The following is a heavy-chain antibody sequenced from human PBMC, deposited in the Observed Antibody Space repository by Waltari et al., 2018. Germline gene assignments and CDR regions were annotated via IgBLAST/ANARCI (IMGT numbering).Heavy chain of an antibody. J-gene: IGHJ4*02. CDR1: GFTFSSYS. CDR3: AGGLEWLEYYFDY. D-gene: IGHD3-3*01. V-gene: IGHV3-48*04. CDR2: ISSSSSTI. Sequence: EVQLVESGGGLVQPGGSLRLSCAASGFTFSSYSMNWVRQAPGKGLEWVSYISSSSSTIYYADSVKGRFTISRDNAKNSLYLQMNSLRAEDTAVYYCAGGLEWLEYYFDYWGQGTLVTVSS.